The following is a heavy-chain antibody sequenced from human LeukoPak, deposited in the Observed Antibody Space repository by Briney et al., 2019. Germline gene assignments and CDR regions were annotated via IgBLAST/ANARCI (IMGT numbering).Heavy chain of an antibody. D-gene: IGHD3-9*01. CDR3: ARTGYANNWFDP. J-gene: IGHJ5*02. Sequence: GGSLRLSCVASGFTVSSNHMSWVRQAPGKGLEWASVIYSGGSTYYADSVKGRFTISRDNSKNTLYLQMNSLRAEDTAVYYCARTGYANNWFDPWGQGTLVTVSS. CDR2: IYSGGST. CDR1: GFTVSSNH. V-gene: IGHV3-53*01.